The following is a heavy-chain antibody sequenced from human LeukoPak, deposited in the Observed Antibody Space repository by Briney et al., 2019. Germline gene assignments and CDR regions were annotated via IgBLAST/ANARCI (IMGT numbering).Heavy chain of an antibody. CDR3: ARADGDY. CDR2: VSSSSTKI. V-gene: IGHV3-48*04. D-gene: IGHD6-6*01. J-gene: IGHJ4*02. Sequence: GGSLRLSCAASGFTFITYGMNWVRQAPGRGLEWVSYVSSSSTKIYYADSVKGRFTISRDNAKNSLYLQMNSLRSEDTAVYYCARADGDYWGQGTLVTVSS. CDR1: GFTFITYG.